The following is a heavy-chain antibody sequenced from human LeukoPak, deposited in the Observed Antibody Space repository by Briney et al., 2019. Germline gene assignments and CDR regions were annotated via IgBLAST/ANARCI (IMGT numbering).Heavy chain of an antibody. D-gene: IGHD3-22*01. CDR1: GFTFSSYA. CDR3: AKEGGPYDYDSSGYYDPYYFDY. J-gene: IGHJ4*02. CDR2: ISGSGGST. V-gene: IGHV3-23*01. Sequence: GGSLRLSCSASGFTFSSYAMSWVRQAPGKGLEWVSAISGSGGSTYYADSVKGRFTISRDNSKNTLYLQMNSLRAEDTAVYYCAKEGGPYDYDSSGYYDPYYFDYWGQGTLVTVSS.